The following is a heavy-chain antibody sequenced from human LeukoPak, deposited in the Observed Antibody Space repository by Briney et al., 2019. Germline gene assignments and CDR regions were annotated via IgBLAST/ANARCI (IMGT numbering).Heavy chain of an antibody. V-gene: IGHV1-46*01. CDR1: VYTFTSYY. CDR3: ARDRYYYDSSGYIRGISFDY. D-gene: IGHD3-22*01. J-gene: IGHJ4*02. Sequence: ASVQVSCKASVYTFTSYYMHWVRQAPGQGLEWMGIINPSGGSKRHAQKFQGRVTMTRDTSTSTVYMELSSLRSEDTAVYYCARDRYYYDSSGYIRGISFDYWGQGTLVTVSS. CDR2: INPSGGSK.